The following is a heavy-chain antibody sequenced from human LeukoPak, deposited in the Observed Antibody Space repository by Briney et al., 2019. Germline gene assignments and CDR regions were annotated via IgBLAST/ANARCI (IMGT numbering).Heavy chain of an antibody. CDR3: AKDFIAVADYMDV. J-gene: IGHJ6*03. Sequence: GGSLRLSCAASGFTFSSYAMSWVRQAPGKGLERVSAISGSGASTYYADSVKGRFTVSRDNSKNTLYLQMNSLRAEDTAVYYCAKDFIAVADYMDVWGKGTTVTVSS. V-gene: IGHV3-23*01. CDR2: ISGSGAST. D-gene: IGHD6-19*01. CDR1: GFTFSSYA.